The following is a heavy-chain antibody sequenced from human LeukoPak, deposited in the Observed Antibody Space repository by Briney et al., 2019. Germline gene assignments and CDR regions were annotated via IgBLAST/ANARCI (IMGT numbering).Heavy chain of an antibody. CDR3: ARDMYSSGRVPFDY. D-gene: IGHD6-19*01. V-gene: IGHV1-18*01. CDR2: ISAYNGNT. Sequence: ASVKVSCKASGYTFTSYGISWVRQAPGQGLEWMGWISAYNGNTNYAQKLQGRVTMTTDTSTSTAYMELRSLRSDDTAVYYCARDMYSSGRVPFDYWGQGTLVTVSS. CDR1: GYTFTSYG. J-gene: IGHJ4*02.